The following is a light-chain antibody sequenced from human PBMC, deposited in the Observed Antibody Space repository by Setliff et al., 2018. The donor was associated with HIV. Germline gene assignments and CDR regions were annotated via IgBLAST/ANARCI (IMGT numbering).Light chain of an antibody. J-gene: IGLJ1*01. CDR2: YDT. CDR3: QVWDSYSDHRYV. V-gene: IGLV3-1*01. CDR1: KLGDKY. Sequence: SYELTQPPSVSVSPGQTASITCSGDKLGDKYACWYQQKPGQAPVLVIYYDTDRPSGIPERFSGSNSGNTATLTISRVEVGDEADYYCQVWDSYSDHRYVFGTGTKVTVL.